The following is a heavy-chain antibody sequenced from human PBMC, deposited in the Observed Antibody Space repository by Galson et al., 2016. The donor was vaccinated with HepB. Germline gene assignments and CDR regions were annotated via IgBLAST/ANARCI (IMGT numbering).Heavy chain of an antibody. D-gene: IGHD5-18*01. CDR1: GFTFSGYW. CDR3: ARAQWRQARRAAYFDY. CDR2: IKRDGSQI. Sequence: SLRLSCAASGFTFSGYWMNWVRQAPGQGLEWVANIKRDGSQIYYVDSVKGRFTISRDNFQNSPFLQMNSLRAEDTAVYYCARAQWRQARRAAYFDYWGQGALVTVAS. V-gene: IGHV3-7*04. J-gene: IGHJ4*02.